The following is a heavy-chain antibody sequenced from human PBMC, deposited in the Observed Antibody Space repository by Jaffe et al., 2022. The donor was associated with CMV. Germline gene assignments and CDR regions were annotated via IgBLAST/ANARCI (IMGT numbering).Heavy chain of an antibody. CDR3: ATTRTPKYYDFWSGTGDAFDI. V-gene: IGHV1-24*01. Sequence: QVQLVQSGAEVKKPGASVKVSCKVSGYTLTELSMHWVRQAPGKGLEWMGGFDPEDGETIYAQKFQGRVTMTEDTSTDTAYMELSSLRSEDTAVYYCATTRTPKYYDFWSGTGDAFDIWGQGTMVTVSS. D-gene: IGHD3-3*01. CDR2: FDPEDGET. J-gene: IGHJ3*02. CDR1: GYTLTELS.